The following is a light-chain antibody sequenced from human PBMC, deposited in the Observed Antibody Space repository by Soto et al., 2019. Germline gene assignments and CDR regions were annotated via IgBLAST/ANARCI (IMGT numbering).Light chain of an antibody. CDR3: QHRDSWPLT. J-gene: IGKJ4*01. Sequence: EVVLTQSPATLSLSLGERATLSCRASQSIGRSVAWYQQRPGQAPSLLISDASNRATGIPARFSGSGSVTDFSLTISSLEPEDFAVYYCQHRDSWPLTFGGGTKVEIK. V-gene: IGKV3-11*01. CDR2: DAS. CDR1: QSIGRS.